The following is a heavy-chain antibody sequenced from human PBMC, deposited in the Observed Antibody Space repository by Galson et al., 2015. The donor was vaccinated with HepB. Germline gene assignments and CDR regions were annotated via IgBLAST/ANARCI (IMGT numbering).Heavy chain of an antibody. Sequence: CAISGDSVSSHSAAWNWIRQSPSRGLEWLGRTYYRSKWYNDYAVSVKSRITINPDTSKNQFSLQLNSVTPEDTAVYYCARGYYYGSGSYYYDAFDIWGQGTMVTVSS. J-gene: IGHJ3*02. CDR3: ARGYYYGSGSYYYDAFDI. CDR2: TYYRSKWYN. V-gene: IGHV6-1*01. D-gene: IGHD3-10*01. CDR1: GDSVSSHSAA.